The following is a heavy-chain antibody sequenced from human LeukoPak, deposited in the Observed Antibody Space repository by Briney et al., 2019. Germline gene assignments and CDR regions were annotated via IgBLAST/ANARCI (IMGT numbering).Heavy chain of an antibody. CDR3: AKESYSSGRAGYYFDY. Sequence: GGSLRLSCAASGFTFSSYEMNWVRQAPGKGLEWVSYISSSGSTIYYADSVKGRFTISRDNAKNTLYLQMNSLRAEDTAVYYCAKESYSSGRAGYYFDYWGQGTLVTVSS. CDR1: GFTFSSYE. D-gene: IGHD6-19*01. J-gene: IGHJ4*02. V-gene: IGHV3-48*03. CDR2: ISSSGSTI.